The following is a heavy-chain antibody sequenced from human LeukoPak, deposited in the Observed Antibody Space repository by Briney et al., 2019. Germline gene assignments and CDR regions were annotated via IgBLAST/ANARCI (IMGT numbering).Heavy chain of an antibody. V-gene: IGHV3-7*01. CDR2: IKEDGSEK. Sequence: PGGSLRLSCAASGFIFSSHWMSWVRQAPGKGLEWVASIKEDGSEKSYMDSVKGRFTISRDNAKNSLYLQMNSLRAEDTAVYYCAREFSYDSSGYYPFDAFDIWGQGTMVTVSS. CDR3: AREFSYDSSGYYPFDAFDI. D-gene: IGHD3-22*01. J-gene: IGHJ3*02. CDR1: GFIFSSHW.